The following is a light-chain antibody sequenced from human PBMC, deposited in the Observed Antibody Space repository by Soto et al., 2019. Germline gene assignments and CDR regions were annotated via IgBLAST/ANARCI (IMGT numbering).Light chain of an antibody. J-gene: IGKJ4*01. CDR1: QSVSGW. V-gene: IGKV1-5*03. CDR2: SAS. CDR3: QQYGTYPLT. Sequence: DIRMTQSPSTLSASVGDRVTITCRASQSVSGWLAWYRQKPGKAPELLIYSASTLETGVPSRFSGSGSGTEFTLTVSSLQPDDFATYYCQQYGTYPLTFGGGTKIDI.